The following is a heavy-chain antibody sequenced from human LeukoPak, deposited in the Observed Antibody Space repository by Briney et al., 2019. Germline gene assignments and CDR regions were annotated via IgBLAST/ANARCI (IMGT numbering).Heavy chain of an antibody. D-gene: IGHD3-3*01. Sequence: AASVKVSCKASGGTFSSYAISWVRQAPGQGLEWMGGIIPIFGTANYAQKFQGRVTITTDESTSTAYMELSSLRSEDTAVYYCATLIDFWSGYYHDYWGQGTLVTVSS. V-gene: IGHV1-69*05. J-gene: IGHJ4*02. CDR1: GGTFSSYA. CDR2: IIPIFGTA. CDR3: ATLIDFWSGYYHDY.